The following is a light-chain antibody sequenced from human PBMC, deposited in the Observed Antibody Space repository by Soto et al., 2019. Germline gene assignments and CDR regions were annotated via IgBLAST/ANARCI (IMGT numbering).Light chain of an antibody. J-gene: IGKJ1*01. Sequence: DIQMTQSPSTLSAAVGDRVTITCRASQTISNSLAWYQQKPGKAPNLLIYKASSLESGVPSRFSGSGSGTEFTLTISSLQPDDFATYYCQQYNSYPATFGLGTKVDIK. CDR3: QQYNSYPAT. V-gene: IGKV1-5*03. CDR2: KAS. CDR1: QTISNS.